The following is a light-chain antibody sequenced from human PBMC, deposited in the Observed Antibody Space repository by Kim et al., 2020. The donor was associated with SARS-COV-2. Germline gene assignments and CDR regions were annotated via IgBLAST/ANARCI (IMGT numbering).Light chain of an antibody. J-gene: IGKJ5*01. CDR1: QSVNSDY. V-gene: IGKV3-20*01. Sequence: LYPGETATLSCRASQSVNSDYLAWSQHKAGQAPRLLIYGASSRATGIPDRFSGSGSGTDFTLTISRLEPEDFAVYYCQQYGDLITFGQGTRLEIK. CDR2: GAS. CDR3: QQYGDLIT.